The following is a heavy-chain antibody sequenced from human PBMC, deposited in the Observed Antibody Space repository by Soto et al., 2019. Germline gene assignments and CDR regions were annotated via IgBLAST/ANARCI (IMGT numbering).Heavy chain of an antibody. CDR3: ARDHIAEYYDSCSAYPQSLDY. CDR2: IIPIFGTA. V-gene: IGHV1-69*13. Sequence: SVKVSCKASGGTFSSYAISWVRQAPGQGLEWMGGIIPIFGTANYAQKFQGRVTITADESTSTAYMELSSLRSEDTAVYYCARDHIAEYYDSCSAYPQSLDYWG. CDR1: GGTFSSYA. J-gene: IGHJ4*01. D-gene: IGHD3-3*01.